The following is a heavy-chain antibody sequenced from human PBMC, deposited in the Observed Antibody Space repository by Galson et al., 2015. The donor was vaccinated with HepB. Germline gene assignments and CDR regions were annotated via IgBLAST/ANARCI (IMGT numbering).Heavy chain of an antibody. D-gene: IGHD6-6*01. V-gene: IGHV1-46*01. J-gene: IGHJ4*02. CDR2: INPSGGST. CDR1: GYTFTSYY. CDR3: ARDSSSSIGEEGKDYFDY. Sequence: QSGAEVKKPGESLKISCKGSGYTFTSYYMHWVRQAPGQGLEWMGIINPSGGSTSYAQKFQGRVTMTRDTSTSTVYMELSSLRSEDTAVYYCARDSSSSIGEEGKDYFDYWGQGTLVTVSS.